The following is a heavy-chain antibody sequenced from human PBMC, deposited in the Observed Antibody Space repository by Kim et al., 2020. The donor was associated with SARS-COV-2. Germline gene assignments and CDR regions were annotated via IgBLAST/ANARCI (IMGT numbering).Heavy chain of an antibody. V-gene: IGHV1-2*02. J-gene: IGHJ4*02. CDR1: GYTFVDYY. CDR3: ARVMYSNWSSLLPY. D-gene: IGHD4-4*01. Sequence: ASVKVSCKASGYTFVDYYMHWVRQAPGQRPEWMGYIDPKNGDTTYAQKFQGRVTMTRDTSITTVFMELSGLNSDDSAVYYCARVMYSNWSSLLPYWVQG. CDR2: IDPKNGDT.